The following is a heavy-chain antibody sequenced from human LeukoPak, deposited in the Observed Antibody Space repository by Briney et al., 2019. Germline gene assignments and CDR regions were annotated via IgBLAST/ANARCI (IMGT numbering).Heavy chain of an antibody. CDR2: IYYSGST. J-gene: IGHJ5*02. CDR1: AGSISSYY. D-gene: IGHD2-15*01. CDR3: ARHYCSGGSCSSNWFDP. V-gene: IGHV4-59*08. Sequence: SETLPLTCTVSAGSISSYYWSWIRQPPGKGLEWIGYIYYSGSTNYNPSLKSRVTISVDTSKNQFSLKLSSVTAADTAVYYCARHYCSGGSCSSNWFDPWGQGTLVTVSS.